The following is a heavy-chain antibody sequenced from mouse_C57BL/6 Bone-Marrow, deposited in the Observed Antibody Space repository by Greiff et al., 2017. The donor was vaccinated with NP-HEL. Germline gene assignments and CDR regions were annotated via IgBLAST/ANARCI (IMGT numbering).Heavy chain of an antibody. J-gene: IGHJ1*03. D-gene: IGHD1-1*01. CDR2: IYPGDGDT. CDR3: AGTYYDSSSGYFGG. CDR1: GYAFSSYW. V-gene: IGHV1-80*01. Sequence: QVQLQQSGAELVKPGASVKISCKASGYAFSSYWMNWVKQRPGKGLEWIGQIYPGDGDTNYNGKFKGKATLTADKSSSTAYMQLSSLTSEDSAVYYCAGTYYDSSSGYFGGWGTGTTVTV.